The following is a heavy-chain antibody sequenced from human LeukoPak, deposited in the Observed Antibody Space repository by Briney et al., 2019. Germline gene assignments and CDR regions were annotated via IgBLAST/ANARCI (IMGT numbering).Heavy chain of an antibody. Sequence: GGSLRLSCAASGFTFRSYGMHWVRQAPGKGLEWVSVISGSGDNTYYADSVKGRFTISRDNSKNMLYLQMNSLRAEDTAVYYCAKWKYSNSGIDDYWGQGTLVTVSS. V-gene: IGHV3-23*01. CDR1: GFTFRSYG. D-gene: IGHD6-6*01. CDR2: ISGSGDNT. J-gene: IGHJ4*02. CDR3: AKWKYSNSGIDDY.